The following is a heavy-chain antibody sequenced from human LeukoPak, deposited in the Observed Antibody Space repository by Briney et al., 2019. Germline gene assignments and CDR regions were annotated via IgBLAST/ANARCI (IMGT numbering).Heavy chain of an antibody. CDR1: GFPFSSYA. CDR2: ISDSGGST. CDR3: VRGYSFGPYGMDV. Sequence: PGGSLRLSCSPSGFPFSSYAMHWVRGAPGKGGEYGSAISDSGGSTYYADSVKGRFTISRDNSKNTLYLQMSSLRAEDTAVYFCVRGYSFGPYGMDVWGQGTTVTVSS. D-gene: IGHD2-15*01. J-gene: IGHJ6*02. V-gene: IGHV3-64D*09.